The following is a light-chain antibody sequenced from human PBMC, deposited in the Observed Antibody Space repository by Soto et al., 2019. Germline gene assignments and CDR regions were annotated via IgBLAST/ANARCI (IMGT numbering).Light chain of an antibody. Sequence: EIQMTQSPSSLSASVGDRVTITCRASQSISSYLNWNQQKPGKAPKLLIYAASSLQSGVPSRFSGSGSGTDFALTISSLQPEDFATYYCQQSYSTPRTFGQGTKLEIK. V-gene: IGKV1-39*01. CDR2: AAS. CDR3: QQSYSTPRT. J-gene: IGKJ2*01. CDR1: QSISSY.